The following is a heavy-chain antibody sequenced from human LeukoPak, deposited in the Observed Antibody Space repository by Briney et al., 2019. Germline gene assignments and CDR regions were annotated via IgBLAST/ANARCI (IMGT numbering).Heavy chain of an antibody. CDR1: GFTFSYYY. V-gene: IGHV3-11*04. J-gene: IGHJ6*03. CDR2: ISSSGSTI. CDR3: ARAPEGSSRTYYDFWSGPTHLYYYYYMDV. D-gene: IGHD3-3*01. Sequence: PGGSLRLSCAASGFTFSYYYMSWIRQAPGKGLEWVSYISSSGSTIYYADSVKGRFTISRDNAKNSLYLQMNSLRAEDTAVYYCARAPEGSSRTYYDFWSGPTHLYYYYYMDVWGKGTTVTVSS.